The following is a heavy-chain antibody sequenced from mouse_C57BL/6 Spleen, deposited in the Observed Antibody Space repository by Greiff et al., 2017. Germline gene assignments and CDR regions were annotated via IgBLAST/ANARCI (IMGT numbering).Heavy chain of an antibody. CDR3: AILYGGSSWFAY. V-gene: IGHV1-69*01. J-gene: IGHJ3*01. CDR1: GYTFPSYW. CDR2: IDTSDRST. D-gene: IGHD1-1*01. Sequence: QVQLQQPGAELVMPGASVKLSCKASGYTFPSYWMHWVKQRPGQGLEWIGEIDTSDRSTNSNQKFTGKYILTVDKSSSTAYMQLSSLPADDSAFYYCAILYGGSSWFAYGGKGTPVTVSA.